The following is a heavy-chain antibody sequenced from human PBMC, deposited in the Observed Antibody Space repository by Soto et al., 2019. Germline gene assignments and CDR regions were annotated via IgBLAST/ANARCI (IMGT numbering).Heavy chain of an antibody. Sequence: PSETLSFTCTVSGGSISSYYWSWIRQPPGKGLEWIGYIYYSGSTNYNPSLKSRVTISVDTSKNQFSLKLSSVNAADTAVYYCAREGRQWLARGYFDYWGQGTLVTVSS. V-gene: IGHV4-59*01. CDR3: AREGRQWLARGYFDY. J-gene: IGHJ4*02. CDR1: GGSISSYY. CDR2: IYYSGST. D-gene: IGHD6-19*01.